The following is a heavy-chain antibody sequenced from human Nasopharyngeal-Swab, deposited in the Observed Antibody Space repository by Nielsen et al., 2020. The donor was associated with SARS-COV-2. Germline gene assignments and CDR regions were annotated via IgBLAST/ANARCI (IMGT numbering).Heavy chain of an antibody. CDR3: ARGSGLLWFGELLFRGYYGMDV. Sequence: ASVKVSCKASGYTFTSYDINWVRQATGQGLEWMGWMNPNSGSTGYAQKFQGRVTMTRNTSISTAYMELSSLRSEDTAVYYCARGSGLLWFGELLFRGYYGMDVWGQGTTVTVSS. D-gene: IGHD3-10*01. CDR2: MNPNSGST. J-gene: IGHJ6*02. CDR1: GYTFTSYD. V-gene: IGHV1-8*01.